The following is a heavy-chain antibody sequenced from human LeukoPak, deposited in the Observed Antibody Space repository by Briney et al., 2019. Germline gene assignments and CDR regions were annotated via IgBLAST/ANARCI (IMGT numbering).Heavy chain of an antibody. V-gene: IGHV1-8*01. CDR2: MNPNSGST. CDR3: ARYYYDSSGYYYYFDY. J-gene: IGHJ4*02. D-gene: IGHD3-22*01. CDR1: GYTFTSYD. Sequence: ASVKVSCKASGYTFTSYDINWVRQATGQGLEWMGWMNPNSGSTGYAQKFQGRVTMTRNTSISTAYMELSSLRSEDTAVYYCARYYYDSSGYYYYFDYWGQGTLVTVSS.